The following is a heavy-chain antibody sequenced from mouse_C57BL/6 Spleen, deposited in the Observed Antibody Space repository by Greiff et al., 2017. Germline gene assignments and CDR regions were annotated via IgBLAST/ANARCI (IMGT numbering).Heavy chain of an antibody. J-gene: IGHJ3*01. Sequence: EVKLVESGGGLVQPGGSLSLSCAASGFTFTDYYMSWVRQPPGKALEWLGFIRNKANGYTTEYSASVKGRFTISSDNSQSILYLQMNALRAEDSATYYCARSTGRAWFAYWGQGTLVTVSA. D-gene: IGHD4-1*02. CDR1: GFTFTDYY. CDR3: ARSTGRAWFAY. V-gene: IGHV7-3*01. CDR2: IRNKANGYTT.